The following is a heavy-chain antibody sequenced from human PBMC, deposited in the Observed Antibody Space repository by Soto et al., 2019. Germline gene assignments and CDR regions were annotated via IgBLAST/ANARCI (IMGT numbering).Heavy chain of an antibody. CDR3: ARGSRKGYCSGGSCSGRLVY. Sequence: SETLSLTCTVSGGSISSGGYYWSWIRQHPGKGLEWIGYIYYSGSTYYNPSLKSRVTISVDTSKNQFSLKLSSVTAADTAVYYCARGSRKGYCSGGSCSGRLVYWGQGTLVTVSS. V-gene: IGHV4-31*03. D-gene: IGHD2-15*01. CDR1: GGSISSGGYY. CDR2: IYYSGST. J-gene: IGHJ4*02.